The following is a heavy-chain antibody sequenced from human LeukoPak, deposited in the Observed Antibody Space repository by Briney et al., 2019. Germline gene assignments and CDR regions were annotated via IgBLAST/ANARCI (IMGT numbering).Heavy chain of an antibody. J-gene: IGHJ4*02. CDR1: GYTLTELS. Sequence: ASVKVSCKVSGYTLTELSMHWVRQAPGQGLEWMGWINPNSGGTNYAQKFQGRVTMTRDTSISTAYMELSRLRSDDTAVYYCARGGATLLLWFAQWDYWGQGTLVTVSS. CDR3: ARGGATLLLWFAQWDY. CDR2: INPNSGGT. V-gene: IGHV1-2*02. D-gene: IGHD3-10*01.